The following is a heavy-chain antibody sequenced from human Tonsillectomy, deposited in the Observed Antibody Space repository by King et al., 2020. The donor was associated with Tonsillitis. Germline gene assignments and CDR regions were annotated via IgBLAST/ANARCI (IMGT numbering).Heavy chain of an antibody. CDR1: GFTFSSYA. D-gene: IGHD5-18*01. CDR3: AKDVDTDRGAFDI. Sequence: VQLVESGGGLVQPGGSLRLSCAASGFTFSSYAMSWVRQAPGKGLEWGSTISGSGGTTYHAAPVKGRLTISRDNSKNTLYLQMNSLRAEDTAVYFCAKDVDTDRGAFDIWGQGTMVTVSS. J-gene: IGHJ3*02. CDR2: ISGSGGTT. V-gene: IGHV3-23*04.